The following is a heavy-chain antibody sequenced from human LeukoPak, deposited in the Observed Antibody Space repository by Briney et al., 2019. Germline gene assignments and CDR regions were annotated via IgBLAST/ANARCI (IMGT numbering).Heavy chain of an antibody. D-gene: IGHD6-19*01. CDR1: DGSMSNYY. V-gene: IGHV4-59*01. Sequence: SETLSLTCTVSDGSMSNYYWSWVRQPPGKGLEWNGHIYYSGSTTYNPSLKSRVTMYVATSKTQFSLKLRSVTAADTDLYYCARIYNSSQWLAPGDHWGQGTLVTVSS. CDR3: ARIYNSSQWLAPGDH. CDR2: IYYSGST. J-gene: IGHJ4*02.